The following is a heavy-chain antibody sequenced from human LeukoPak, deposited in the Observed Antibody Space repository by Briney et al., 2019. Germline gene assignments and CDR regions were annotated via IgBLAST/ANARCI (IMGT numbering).Heavy chain of an antibody. J-gene: IGHJ3*02. CDR2: IIPIFGTA. CDR1: GGTFSSYA. V-gene: IGHV1-69*05. Sequence: SVKVSCKASGGTFSSYAISWVRQAPGQGLEWMGGIIPIFGTANYAQKFQGRVTVTTDESTSTAYMELSSLRSEDTAVYYCARDHYYDSIGYSAFDIWGQGTMVTVSS. CDR3: ARDHYYDSIGYSAFDI. D-gene: IGHD3-22*01.